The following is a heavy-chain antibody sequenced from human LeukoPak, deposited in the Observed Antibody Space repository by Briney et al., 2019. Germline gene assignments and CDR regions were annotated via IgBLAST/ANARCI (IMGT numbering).Heavy chain of an antibody. Sequence: GRSLRLSCAASGFTFSNYSMHWVRQAPGKWLEWVAVISFAGSGEFYADSVRGRFAISRDNSKNTLYLQMNSLRTEDTAMYYCAKDEVGRYCSSTSCYSRFDYWGQGTLVTVSS. CDR3: AKDEVGRYCSSTSCYSRFDY. D-gene: IGHD2-2*02. V-gene: IGHV3-30*18. J-gene: IGHJ4*02. CDR2: ISFAGSGE. CDR1: GFTFSNYS.